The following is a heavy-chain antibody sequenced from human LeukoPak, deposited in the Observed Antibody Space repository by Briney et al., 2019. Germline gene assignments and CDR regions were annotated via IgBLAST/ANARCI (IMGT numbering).Heavy chain of an antibody. J-gene: IGHJ6*02. CDR1: GYTFTGYY. CDR3: ARRGYSSGYYYYYGMDV. Sequence: ASVKVSCKASGYTFTGYYMHWVRQAPGQGLEWMGWINPNSGGTNYAQKFQGRVTMTRDTSISTAYMELSRLRSDDTAVYYCARRGYSSGYYYYYGMDVWGQGTTVTVSS. D-gene: IGHD6-19*01. V-gene: IGHV1-2*02. CDR2: INPNSGGT.